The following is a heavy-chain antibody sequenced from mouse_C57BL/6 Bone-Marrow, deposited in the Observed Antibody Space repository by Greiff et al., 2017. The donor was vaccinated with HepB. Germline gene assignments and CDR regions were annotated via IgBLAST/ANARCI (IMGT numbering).Heavy chain of an antibody. CDR1: GYTFTSYT. CDR3: ARPTAQAPWFAY. D-gene: IGHD3-2*02. Sequence: VKLMESGAELARPGASVKMSCKASGYTFTSYTMHWVKQRPGQGLEWIGYINPSSGYTKYNQKFKDKATLTADKSSSTAYMQLSSLTSEDSAVYYCARPTAQAPWFAYWGQGTLVTVSA. CDR2: INPSSGYT. J-gene: IGHJ3*01. V-gene: IGHV1-4*01.